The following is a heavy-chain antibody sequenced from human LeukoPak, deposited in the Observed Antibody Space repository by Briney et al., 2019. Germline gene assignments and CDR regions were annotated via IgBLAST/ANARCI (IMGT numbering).Heavy chain of an antibody. Sequence: GGSLRLSCAASGFTFSSYAMTWVRQAPGKGLEWVSAISGSGGSTYYADSVKGRFTISRDNSKNTLYLQMNSLRAEDTAVYYCAKGLNGYNYGYGVDVWGQGTTVTVSS. CDR2: ISGSGGST. CDR3: AKGLNGYNYGYGVDV. D-gene: IGHD5-18*01. J-gene: IGHJ6*02. CDR1: GFTFSSYA. V-gene: IGHV3-23*01.